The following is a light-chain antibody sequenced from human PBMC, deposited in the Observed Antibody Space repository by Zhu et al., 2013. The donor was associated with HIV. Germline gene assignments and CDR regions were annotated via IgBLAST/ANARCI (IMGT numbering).Light chain of an antibody. V-gene: IGKV3-15*01. CDR1: QSIASN. CDR3: QQYNNWPRT. CDR2: SAS. Sequence: ELVMTQSPATLSVSPGESATLSCRASQSIASNLAWYQQKPGQPPRLLIYSASVRANGIPARFSGSGSGTEFTLTISSLQSEDFAVYYCQQYNNWPRTFGQGTKVEI. J-gene: IGKJ1*01.